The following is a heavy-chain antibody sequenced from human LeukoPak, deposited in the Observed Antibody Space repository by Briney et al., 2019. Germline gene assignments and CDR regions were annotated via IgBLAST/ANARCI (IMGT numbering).Heavy chain of an antibody. CDR3: ARDPPPLLWFGELSPYYYGMDV. J-gene: IGHJ6*04. CDR1: GYTFTSYG. D-gene: IGHD3-10*01. V-gene: IGHV1-18*04. Sequence: GASVKDSCKASGYTFTSYGISWVRPAPGQGVEWMGWISAYNGNTNYAQKLQGRVTMTTDTSTSTAYMELRSLRSDDTAVYYCARDPPPLLWFGELSPYYYGMDVWGKGTTVTVSS. CDR2: ISAYNGNT.